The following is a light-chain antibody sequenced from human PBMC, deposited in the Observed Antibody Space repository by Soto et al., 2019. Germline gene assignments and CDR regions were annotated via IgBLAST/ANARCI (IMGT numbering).Light chain of an antibody. CDR2: EVT. Sequence: QFVLTQPASVSGSLGQSITMSCTGTSTDVGGYNFVSWYQQHPDKAPKLLIYEVTNRPSGVSNRFSGSKSGNTASLTISGLQAEDEADYYCSSYTSTGTPVFGTGTKVT. V-gene: IGLV2-14*01. CDR3: SSYTSTGTPV. J-gene: IGLJ1*01. CDR1: STDVGGYNF.